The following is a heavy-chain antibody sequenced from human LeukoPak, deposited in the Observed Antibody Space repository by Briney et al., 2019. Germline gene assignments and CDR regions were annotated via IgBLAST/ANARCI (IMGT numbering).Heavy chain of an antibody. J-gene: IGHJ4*02. Sequence: SETLSLTCTVSGGSISSYYWSWIRQPPGKGLEWIGYIYYSGSTNYNPSLKSRVTISVDTSKNQFSLKLSSVTAADTAVYYCAGVRHAAAGIDYWGQGTLVTVSS. CDR1: GGSISSYY. CDR3: AGVRHAAAGIDY. CDR2: IYYSGST. V-gene: IGHV4-59*01. D-gene: IGHD6-13*01.